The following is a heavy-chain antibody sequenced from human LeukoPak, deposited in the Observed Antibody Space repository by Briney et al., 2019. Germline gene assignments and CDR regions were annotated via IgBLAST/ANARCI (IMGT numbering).Heavy chain of an antibody. J-gene: IGHJ5*02. V-gene: IGHV3-7*01. CDR3: ARIITMVRGVIIGAAGNNWFDP. Sequence: GGSLRLSCAASGFTFSSYGMHWVRQAPGKGLEWVANIKQDGSEKYYVDSVKGRFTISRDNAKNSLYLQMNSLRAEDTAVYYCARIITMVRGVIIGAAGNNWFDPWGQGTLVTVSS. CDR2: IKQDGSEK. CDR1: GFTFSSYG. D-gene: IGHD3-10*01.